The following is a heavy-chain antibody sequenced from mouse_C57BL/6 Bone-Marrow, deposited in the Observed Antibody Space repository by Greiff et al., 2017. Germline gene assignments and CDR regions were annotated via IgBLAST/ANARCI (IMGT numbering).Heavy chain of an antibody. CDR3: ARRTAFYSDNGY. V-gene: IGHV1-81*01. CDR1: GYTFTSYG. D-gene: IGHD2-13*01. Sequence: QVQLKESGAELARPGASVKLSCKASGYTFTSYGISWVKQRTGQGLEWIGEIYPRSGNTYYNEKFKGKATLTADKSSSTAYMELRSLTSEDSAVYFCARRTAFYSDNGYWGQGTLVTVSA. J-gene: IGHJ3*01. CDR2: IYPRSGNT.